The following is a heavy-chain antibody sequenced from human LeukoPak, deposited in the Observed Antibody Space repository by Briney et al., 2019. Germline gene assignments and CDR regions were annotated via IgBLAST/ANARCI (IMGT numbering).Heavy chain of an antibody. Sequence: GESLKISCKGSAYIFTNHWIGWVRQMPGKGLEWMGIIYPDDSDIRFSPSFQGQVTMSADKSISTAYLQWSSLKASDTAIYYCASAPKGPWDILFGSPPYDFDYWGRGTLVSVSS. CDR3: ASAPKGPWDILFGSPPYDFDY. J-gene: IGHJ4*02. CDR2: IYPDDSDI. V-gene: IGHV5-51*01. D-gene: IGHD3-9*01. CDR1: AYIFTNHW.